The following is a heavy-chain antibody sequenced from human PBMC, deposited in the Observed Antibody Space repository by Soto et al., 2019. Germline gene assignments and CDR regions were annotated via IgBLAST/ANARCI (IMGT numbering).Heavy chain of an antibody. D-gene: IGHD2-15*01. CDR3: AKDHLCELGCCHLLGYYYGMDV. CDR2: ISGSGGST. V-gene: IGHV3-23*01. Sequence: EVQLLESGGGLVQPGGSLRLSCAASGFTFSNYAMSWVRQAPGKGLEWVSAISGSGGSTYYADSVKGRFTISRDNSNNTLYLQMNSLRAEDTAVYYCAKDHLCELGCCHLLGYYYGMDVWGQGTTVTVSS. CDR1: GFTFSNYA. J-gene: IGHJ6*02.